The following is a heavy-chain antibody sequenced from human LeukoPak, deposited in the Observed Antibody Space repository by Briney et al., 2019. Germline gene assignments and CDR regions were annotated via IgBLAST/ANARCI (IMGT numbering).Heavy chain of an antibody. CDR2: LKQDGSEK. J-gene: IGHJ4*02. V-gene: IGHV3-7*01. D-gene: IGHD6-6*01. Sequence: PGGSLRLSCVASGFTFSTYWMSWVRQAPGKGLEWVANLKQDGSEKYYVDSVKGRFTISRDNAKNSLYLQMDSLRVEDTAVYYCARDYSSSSGLDYWGQGGLVTVSS. CDR3: ARDYSSSSGLDY. CDR1: GFTFSTYW.